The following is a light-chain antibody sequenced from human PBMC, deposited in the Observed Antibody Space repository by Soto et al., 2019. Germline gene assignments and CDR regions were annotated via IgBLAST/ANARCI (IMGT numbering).Light chain of an antibody. CDR3: QQYNGYSTWT. V-gene: IGKV1-39*01. Sequence: MQMTQSPAALSASVGDRVTITCRASQSISSYLNWYQQKPGKAPKLLIYAASSLQSGVPSRFSGSGSGTDFTLTISSLQPDDSATYYCQQYNGYSTWTFGQGTKVDIK. CDR1: QSISSY. CDR2: AAS. J-gene: IGKJ1*01.